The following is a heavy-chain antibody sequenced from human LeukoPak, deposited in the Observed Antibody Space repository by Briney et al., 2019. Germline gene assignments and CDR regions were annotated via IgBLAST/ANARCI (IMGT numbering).Heavy chain of an antibody. J-gene: IGHJ4*02. D-gene: IGHD4-17*01. CDR2: IYPGDSDT. V-gene: IGHV5-51*01. Sequence: GESLKISCKGSGYSFTSYWIGWVRQMPGKGLEWMGIIYPGDSDTRYSPSFQGQVTISADKSISTAYLQWSSLKASDTAMYYCASARADYGDLSYYFDYWGQGTLVIVSS. CDR3: ASARADYGDLSYYFDY. CDR1: GYSFTSYW.